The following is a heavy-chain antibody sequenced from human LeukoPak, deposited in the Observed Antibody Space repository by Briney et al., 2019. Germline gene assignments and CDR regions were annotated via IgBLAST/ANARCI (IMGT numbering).Heavy chain of an antibody. V-gene: IGHV4-4*07. CDR1: GGSISSYY. CDR2: IYTSGST. Sequence: PSETLSLTCTVSGGSISSYYRSWIRQPAGKGLEWIGRIYTSGSTNYNPSLKSRVTMSVDTSKNQFSLKLSSVTAADTAVYYCARSPGWAGYDWFDPWGQGTLVTVSS. CDR3: ARSPGWAGYDWFDP. J-gene: IGHJ5*02. D-gene: IGHD6-19*01.